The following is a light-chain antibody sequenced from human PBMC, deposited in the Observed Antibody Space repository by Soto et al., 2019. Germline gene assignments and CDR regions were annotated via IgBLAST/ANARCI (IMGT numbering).Light chain of an antibody. CDR2: EVN. CDR3: TLYAGSNIWV. V-gene: IGLV2-8*01. CDR1: SSDVGAYNY. Sequence: QSALTQPPSASGSPGQSVTISCTGTSSDVGAYNYVSWYQQCPGKAPKLMIYEVNKRPSGVPDRFSGSKSGKTASLTVSGLQPEDEADYHCTLYAGSNIWVFGGGTKVTVL. J-gene: IGLJ3*02.